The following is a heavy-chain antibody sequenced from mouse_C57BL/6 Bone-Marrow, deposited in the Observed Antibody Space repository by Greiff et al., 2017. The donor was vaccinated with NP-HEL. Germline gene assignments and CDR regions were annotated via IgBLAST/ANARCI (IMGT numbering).Heavy chain of an antibody. J-gene: IGHJ3*01. Sequence: EVKLMESGEGLVKPGGSLKLSCAASGFTFSSYAMSWVRQTPEKRLEWVAYISSGGDYIYYADTVKGRFTISRDNARNTLYLQMSSLKSEDTAMYYCTRLRIYYDYGGFAYWGQGTLVTVSA. V-gene: IGHV5-9-1*02. D-gene: IGHD2-4*01. CDR1: GFTFSSYA. CDR2: ISSGGDYI. CDR3: TRLRIYYDYGGFAY.